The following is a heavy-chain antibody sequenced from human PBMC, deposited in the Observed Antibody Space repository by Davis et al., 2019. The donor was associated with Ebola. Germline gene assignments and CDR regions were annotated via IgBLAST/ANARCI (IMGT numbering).Heavy chain of an antibody. Sequence: MPSETLSLTCTASGGSISSYYWSWIRQPPGKGLEWIGYIYYSGSTNYNPSLKSRVTISVDTSKNQFSLKLSSVTAADTAVYYCARFSSGYYGRSYYYYGMDVWGQGTTVTVSS. D-gene: IGHD3-22*01. V-gene: IGHV4-59*01. CDR1: GGSISSYY. J-gene: IGHJ6*02. CDR2: IYYSGST. CDR3: ARFSSGYYGRSYYYYGMDV.